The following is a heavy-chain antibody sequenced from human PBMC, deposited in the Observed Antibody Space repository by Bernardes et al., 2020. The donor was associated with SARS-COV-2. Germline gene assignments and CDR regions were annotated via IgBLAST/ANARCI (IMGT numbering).Heavy chain of an antibody. J-gene: IGHJ4*02. D-gene: IGHD3-22*01. CDR2: MNPDSGHT. CDR3: ARVSSYDSVIYFYDLDF. V-gene: IGHV1-8*01. Sequence: ASVKVSCKASGYTFTSHEFNWVRQAPGQGLEWLGWMNPDSGHTGSPQNFRGRITMTGDTSITTASMELSSLGPEDTAVYYCARVSSYDSVIYFYDLDFWGQGTLVTVSS. CDR1: GYTFTSHE.